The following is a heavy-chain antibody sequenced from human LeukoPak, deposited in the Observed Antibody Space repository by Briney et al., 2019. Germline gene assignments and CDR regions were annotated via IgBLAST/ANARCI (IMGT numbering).Heavy chain of an antibody. D-gene: IGHD2-2*01. V-gene: IGHV3-11*01. J-gene: IGHJ5*02. Sequence: GGSLRLSCAASGFTFSDYYMSWIRQAPGKGLEWVSYISGSGTTIYFADSVKGRFTISRDNAKNSLYLQMNSLRAEDTAVYYCAKDLVPAAIRYNWFDPWGQGTLVTVSS. CDR3: AKDLVPAAIRYNWFDP. CDR2: ISGSGTTI. CDR1: GFTFSDYY.